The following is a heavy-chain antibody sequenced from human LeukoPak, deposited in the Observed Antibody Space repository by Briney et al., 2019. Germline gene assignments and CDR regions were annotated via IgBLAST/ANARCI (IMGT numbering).Heavy chain of an antibody. CDR2: IREDGNEK. V-gene: IGHV3-7*01. CDR3: ARDGVPAARDL. D-gene: IGHD2-2*01. J-gene: IGHJ3*01. Sequence: PGGSLRLSCSASGFTFSSYWMSWVRQTTGKGLECVAKIREDGNEKFYVDSVKGRFTISRDNAKNSLYLQMNSLRAEDTAVYYCARDGVPAARDLWGQGTMVIVSS. CDR1: GFTFSSYW.